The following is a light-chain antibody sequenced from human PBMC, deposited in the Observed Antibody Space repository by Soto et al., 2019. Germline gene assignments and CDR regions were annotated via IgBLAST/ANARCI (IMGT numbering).Light chain of an antibody. J-gene: IGLJ2*01. CDR1: SSNIGAGYE. CDR3: QSYDSSLSGSNVV. Sequence: QSVLTQPPSVSGAPGHRVTIACTGSSSNIGAGYEVHWYQQLPGTAPKLLIYGNSNRPSGVPERFSGSKSGTSASLAITGLQAEDEADYYGQSYDSSLSGSNVVFGGGTKLNVL. CDR2: GNS. V-gene: IGLV1-40*01.